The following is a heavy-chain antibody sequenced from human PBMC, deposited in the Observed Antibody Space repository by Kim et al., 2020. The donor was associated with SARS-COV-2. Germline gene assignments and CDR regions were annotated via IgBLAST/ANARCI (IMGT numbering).Heavy chain of an antibody. CDR3: ARRRVVVAATDWFDP. D-gene: IGHD2-15*01. Sequence: SETLSLTCAVYGGSFSGYYWSWIRQPPGKGLEWIGEINHSGSTNYNPSLKSRVTISVDTSKNQFSLKLSSVTAADTAVYYCARRRVVVAATDWFDPWGQGTLVTVSS. J-gene: IGHJ5*02. CDR2: INHSGST. V-gene: IGHV4-34*01. CDR1: GGSFSGYY.